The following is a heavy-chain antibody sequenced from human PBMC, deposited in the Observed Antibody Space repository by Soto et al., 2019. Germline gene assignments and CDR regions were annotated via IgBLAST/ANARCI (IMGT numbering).Heavy chain of an antibody. D-gene: IGHD3-22*01. CDR2: ISGSGGST. J-gene: IGHJ4*02. CDR3: AKDPPYDSSVNYFDY. Sequence: GGSLRLSCAASGFTFSSYAMSWVRQAPGKGLEWVSAISGSGGSTYYADSVKGRFTISRDNSKNTLYLQMNSLRAEDTAVYYYAKDPPYDSSVNYFDYWGQGTLVTVSS. V-gene: IGHV3-23*01. CDR1: GFTFSSYA.